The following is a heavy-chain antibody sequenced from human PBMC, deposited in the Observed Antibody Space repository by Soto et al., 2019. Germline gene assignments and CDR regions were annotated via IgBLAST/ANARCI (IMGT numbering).Heavy chain of an antibody. CDR2: ISAYNGNT. Sequence: ASVKVSCKASGYTFTSYGISWVRQAPGQGLEWMGWISAYNGNTNYAQKLQGRVTMTTDTSTSTAYVELRSLRSDDTAVYYCARDYEVVGAFYGMDVWGQGTTVTVSS. CDR3: ARDYEVVGAFYGMDV. J-gene: IGHJ6*02. CDR1: GYTFTSYG. D-gene: IGHD1-26*01. V-gene: IGHV1-18*01.